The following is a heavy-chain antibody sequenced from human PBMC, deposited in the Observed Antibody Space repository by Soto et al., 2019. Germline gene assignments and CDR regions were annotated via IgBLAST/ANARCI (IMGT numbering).Heavy chain of an antibody. CDR3: ARHRDTGYDFWSGYYYNWFDP. CDR1: GGSISSSSYY. Sequence: SETLSLTCTVSGGSISSSSYYWGWIRQPPGKGLEWIGSIYYSGSTYYNPSLKSRVTISVDTSKNQFSLKLSSVTAADTAVYYCARHRDTGYDFWSGYYYNWFDPWGQGTLVTVSS. D-gene: IGHD3-3*01. J-gene: IGHJ5*02. CDR2: IYYSGST. V-gene: IGHV4-39*01.